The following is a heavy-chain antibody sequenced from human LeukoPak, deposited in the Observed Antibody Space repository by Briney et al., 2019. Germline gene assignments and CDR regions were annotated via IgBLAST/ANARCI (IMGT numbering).Heavy chain of an antibody. CDR2: IYYSGST. CDR3: ARDAGGRGTYYYGSGSYYKSGHFDY. D-gene: IGHD3-10*01. CDR1: GGSISSGGYY. J-gene: IGHJ4*02. Sequence: SETLSLTCTVSGGSISSGGYYWSWIRQHPGKGLEWIGYIYYSGSTYYNPSLKSRVTISVDTSKNQFSLKLSSVTAADTAVYYCARDAGGRGTYYYGSGSYYKSGHFDYWGQGTLVTVSS. V-gene: IGHV4-31*03.